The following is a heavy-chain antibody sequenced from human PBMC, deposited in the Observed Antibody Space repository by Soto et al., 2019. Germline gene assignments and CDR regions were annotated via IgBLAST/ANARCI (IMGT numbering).Heavy chain of an antibody. Sequence: QPGGSLRLSCAASGFTFSSYGMHWVRQAPGKGLEWVAVISYDGSNKYYADSVKGRFTISRDNSKNTLYLQMNSLRAEDTAVYYCAKDLRLATMIVEALFDYWGQGT. CDR3: AKDLRLATMIVEALFDY. D-gene: IGHD3-22*01. CDR2: ISYDGSNK. CDR1: GFTFSSYG. J-gene: IGHJ4*02. V-gene: IGHV3-30*18.